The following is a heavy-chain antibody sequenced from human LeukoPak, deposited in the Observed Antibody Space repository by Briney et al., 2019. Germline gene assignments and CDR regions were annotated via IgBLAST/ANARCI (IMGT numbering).Heavy chain of an antibody. V-gene: IGHV3-23*01. J-gene: IGHJ6*02. CDR3: AKPPPGAADYYYYGMDV. CDR1: GFTFSSYA. Sequence: GGSLRLSCAAPGFTFSSYAMSWVRQAPGKGLEWVSAISGSGGSTYYADSVKGRFTISRDNSKNTLYLQMNSLRAEDTAVYYCAKPPPGAADYYYYGMDVWGQGTTVTVSS. CDR2: ISGSGGST. D-gene: IGHD7-27*01.